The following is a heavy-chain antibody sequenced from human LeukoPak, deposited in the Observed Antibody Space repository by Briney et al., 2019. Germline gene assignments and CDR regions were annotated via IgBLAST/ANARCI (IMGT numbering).Heavy chain of an antibody. CDR3: AKDGGGYYTWAFDY. V-gene: IGHV3-23*01. J-gene: IGHJ4*02. Sequence: GGSLRLSCAASGFTFSSYGMNWVRQAPGKGLEWVSGISGSGGRTYYADSVKGRFTISRDNSKNTLYLQMNSLRAEDAAIYYCAKDGGGYYTWAFDYWGQGTLVTVSS. CDR1: GFTFSSYG. CDR2: ISGSGGRT. D-gene: IGHD3-22*01.